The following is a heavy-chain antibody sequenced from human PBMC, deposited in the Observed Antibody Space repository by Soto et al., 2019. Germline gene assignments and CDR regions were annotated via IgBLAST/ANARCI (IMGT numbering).Heavy chain of an antibody. D-gene: IGHD2-8*01. CDR2: IAVGSGYT. J-gene: IGHJ4*02. V-gene: IGHV1-58*01. CDR3: AADATAWQQMVPSDY. Sequence: SVKVSCKASGFTFTSSAFQWVRQARGQRLEWIGWIAVGSGYTNYAQRFQDRVTLTRDMSSATTYMELSRLTSEDTAIYYCAADATAWQQMVPSDYWGQGTLVTVSS. CDR1: GFTFTSSA.